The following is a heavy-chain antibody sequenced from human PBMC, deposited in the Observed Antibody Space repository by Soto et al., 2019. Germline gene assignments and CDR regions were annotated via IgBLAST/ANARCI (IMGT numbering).Heavy chain of an antibody. V-gene: IGHV4-4*07. CDR1: GDSISNYY. CDR2: FYNSGNT. J-gene: IGHJ4*02. Sequence: SETLSLTCTVSGDSISNYYWTWIRQPPGKGLEWIGCFYNSGNTVYNPSLKSRVTLSVDTPNNQFSLRVNSVTAADTAVYYCASTKKPLAFDYWGQGALVTVSS. CDR3: ASTKKPLAFDY. D-gene: IGHD2-2*01.